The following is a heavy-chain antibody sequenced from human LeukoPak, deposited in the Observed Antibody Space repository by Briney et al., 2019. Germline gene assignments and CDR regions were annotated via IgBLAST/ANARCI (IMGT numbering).Heavy chain of an antibody. Sequence: SETPSLTCAVYGGSFSGYYWSWIRQPPGKGLEWIGSIYYSGSTYYNPSLKSRVTISVDTSKNQFSLKLSSVTAADTAVYYCARTTRYYDILTGYFFDYWGQGTLVTVSS. V-gene: IGHV4-34*01. CDR2: IYYSGST. D-gene: IGHD3-9*01. CDR1: GGSFSGYY. J-gene: IGHJ4*02. CDR3: ARTTRYYDILTGYFFDY.